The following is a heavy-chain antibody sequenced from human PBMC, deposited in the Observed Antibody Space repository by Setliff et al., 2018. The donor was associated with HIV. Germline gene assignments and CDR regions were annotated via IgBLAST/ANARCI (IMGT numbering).Heavy chain of an antibody. D-gene: IGHD3-22*01. J-gene: IGHJ4*02. V-gene: IGHV3-48*03. CDR3: ARESYYDRSGYYVPLDY. Sequence: LRLSCAASGFTFSSYEMNWVRQAPGKGLEWVSYIGTSTSNIYYADSVKGRFTISRDNAKNSLYLQMNSLRAEDTAVYYCARESYYDRSGYYVPLDYWGQGTLVTVSS. CDR1: GFTFSSYE. CDR2: IGTSTSNI.